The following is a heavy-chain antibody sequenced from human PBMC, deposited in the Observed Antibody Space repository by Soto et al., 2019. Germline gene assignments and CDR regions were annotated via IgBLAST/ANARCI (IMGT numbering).Heavy chain of an antibody. V-gene: IGHV3-7*05. CDR3: ARGRGSVAGQHWFDP. J-gene: IGHJ5*02. CDR1: EFSVSDYW. D-gene: IGHD6-19*01. CDR2: LDQGGGEK. Sequence: GGSLRLSCAASEFSVSDYWMAWVRQAPGKGLEWVANLDQGGGEKHYGDSVKGQVTISADRSITTAYLQWSSLTASDTAIYYCARGRGSVAGQHWFDPWGQGTLVTVSS.